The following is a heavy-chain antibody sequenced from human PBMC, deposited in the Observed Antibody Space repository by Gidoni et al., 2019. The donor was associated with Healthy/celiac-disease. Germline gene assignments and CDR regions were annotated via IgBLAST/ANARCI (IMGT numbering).Heavy chain of an antibody. Sequence: QVQLVVSGGGVVQPGRSLRLSCAASGFTFSSYAMHWVRQAPGKGLAWVAVISYDGSNKYYADSVKGRFTISRDNSKNTLYLQMNSLRAEDTAVYYCARDRSGYDSYPIYGMDVWGQGTTVTVSS. CDR1: GFTFSSYA. CDR3: ARDRSGYDSYPIYGMDV. J-gene: IGHJ6*02. V-gene: IGHV3-30-3*01. CDR2: ISYDGSNK. D-gene: IGHD5-12*01.